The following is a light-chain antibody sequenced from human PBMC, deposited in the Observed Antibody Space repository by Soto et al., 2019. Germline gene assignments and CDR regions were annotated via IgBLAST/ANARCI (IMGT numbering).Light chain of an antibody. J-gene: IGKJ1*01. CDR2: DAS. V-gene: IGKV1-27*01. CDR1: QGIRTY. CDR3: QKYDSAPRT. Sequence: IQMTQPPPSVSASVGARVTITCRASQGIRTYLAWSQQKPGKVHKYLIYDASTLHSGVPSRFSGSGSGTDFTLTISSLQPEDVATYYCQKYDSAPRTFGQGTKVDIK.